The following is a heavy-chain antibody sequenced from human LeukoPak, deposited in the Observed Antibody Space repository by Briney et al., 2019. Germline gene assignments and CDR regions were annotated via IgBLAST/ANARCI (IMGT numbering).Heavy chain of an antibody. CDR2: IYTSGST. V-gene: IGHV4-4*07. CDR1: GGSISIYY. D-gene: IGHD6-13*01. Sequence: PSETLSLTCTVSGGSISIYYWNWIRQPAGKGLEWIGRIYTSGSTNYNPSLKSRVTMSVDTSKNQFSLKLSSVTAADTAVYYCARVYSSSWFSYYYYMDVWGKGTTVTISS. J-gene: IGHJ6*03. CDR3: ARVYSSSWFSYYYYMDV.